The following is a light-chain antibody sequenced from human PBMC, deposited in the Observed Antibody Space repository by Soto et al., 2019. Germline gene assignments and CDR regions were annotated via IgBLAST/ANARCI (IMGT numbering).Light chain of an antibody. CDR3: QQYNIWPYT. CDR2: DTS. Sequence: VMTQSPATLSVSPGERATLSCWASETVATNLAWYQQKPRQAPRLLIYDTSTRATGIPARFSGSGSGTDFTLTISSLQSEDFAIYYCQQYNIWPYTFGQGTKVDIK. CDR1: ETVATN. J-gene: IGKJ2*01. V-gene: IGKV3-15*01.